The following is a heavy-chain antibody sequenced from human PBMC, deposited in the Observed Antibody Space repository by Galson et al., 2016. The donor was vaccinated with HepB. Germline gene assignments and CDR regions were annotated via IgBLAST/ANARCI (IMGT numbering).Heavy chain of an antibody. CDR1: GGTFNNYA. Sequence: SVKVSCKASGGTFNNYAVAWVRQAPGQGLEWMGGVIPIFGTANYAQKFQGRVTITADESASTASVEVSSLRSNDSAVYYCARGRGGHYSPFDCWGQGTLVTVSS. D-gene: IGHD2-15*01. J-gene: IGHJ4*02. CDR2: VIPIFGTA. V-gene: IGHV1-69*13. CDR3: ARGRGGHYSPFDC.